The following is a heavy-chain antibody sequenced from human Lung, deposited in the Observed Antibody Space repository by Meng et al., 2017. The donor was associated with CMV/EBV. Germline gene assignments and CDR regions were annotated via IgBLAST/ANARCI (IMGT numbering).Heavy chain of an antibody. CDR2: IHPHRGDT. CDR1: GYTFTAHY. D-gene: IGHD7-27*01. V-gene: IGHV1-2*02. Sequence: SVXVSCKASGYTFTAHYFHWVRQAPGQGLEWMGWIHPHRGDTNYAQQFQGRVTLTRDTSINTGYMELTRLTSDDTAVYYCARDNNWGPDYWGQGTLVTGAS. CDR3: ARDNNWGPDY. J-gene: IGHJ4*02.